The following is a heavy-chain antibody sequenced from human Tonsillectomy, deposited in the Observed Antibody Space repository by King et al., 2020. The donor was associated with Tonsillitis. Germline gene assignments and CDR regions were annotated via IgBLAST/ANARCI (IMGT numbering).Heavy chain of an antibody. CDR1: GFTFSNYG. V-gene: IGHV3-30*03. D-gene: IGHD1-1*01. Sequence: VQLVESGGGVVQPGRSLRLSCVASGFTFSNYGMHWVRQAPGKGLEWVAVISYDGSRKYYANSVRGRFTISRDNSKNTLYMQMNSLRTADTAVFYCAIQTRRDWFDPWGQGTLVSVSS. CDR3: AIQTRRDWFDP. J-gene: IGHJ5*02. CDR2: ISYDGSRK.